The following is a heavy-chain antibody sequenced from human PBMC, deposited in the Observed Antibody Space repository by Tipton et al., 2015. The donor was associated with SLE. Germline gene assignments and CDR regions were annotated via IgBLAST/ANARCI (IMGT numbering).Heavy chain of an antibody. J-gene: IGHJ4*02. D-gene: IGHD2-21*01. Sequence: TLSLTCTVFGGSISSYYWSWIRQPPGKGLEWIGNIYYTGSTYYNPSLRSRVTISIDTSKSHFSLKLTSVTATDTAVYYCVRQRLWSDYWGQGNLVTVSS. CDR2: IYYTGST. CDR1: GGSISSYY. V-gene: IGHV4-39*01. CDR3: VRQRLWSDY.